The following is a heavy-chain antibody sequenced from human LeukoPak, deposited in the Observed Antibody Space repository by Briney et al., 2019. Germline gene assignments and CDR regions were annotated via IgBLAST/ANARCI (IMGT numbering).Heavy chain of an antibody. D-gene: IGHD4-11*01. V-gene: IGHV3-30*02. CDR3: AKVPEDSNYGIDY. Sequence: EPGGSLRLSCAASGFTFSSYGMHWVRQAPGKGLEWVAFIRYDRGNKYYADSVKGRFTISRDNSKNSLFLQMNSLRAEDTALYYCAKVPEDSNYGIDYWGQGILVTVSS. CDR2: IRYDRGNK. J-gene: IGHJ4*02. CDR1: GFTFSSYG.